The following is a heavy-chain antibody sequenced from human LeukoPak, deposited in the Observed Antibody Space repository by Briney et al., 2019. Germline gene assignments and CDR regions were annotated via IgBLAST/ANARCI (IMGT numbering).Heavy chain of an antibody. CDR2: IYYSGST. D-gene: IGHD3-10*01. V-gene: IGHV4-30-4*01. CDR1: GGSISSGDYY. CDR3: ARGVRGGTLEDKVWFDP. Sequence: SETLSLTCTVSGGSISSGDYYWSWIRQPPGKGLEWIGYIYYSGSTYYNPSLKSRVTISVDTSKNQFSLKLSSVTAADTAVYYCARGVRGGTLEDKVWFDPWGQGTLVTVSS. J-gene: IGHJ5*02.